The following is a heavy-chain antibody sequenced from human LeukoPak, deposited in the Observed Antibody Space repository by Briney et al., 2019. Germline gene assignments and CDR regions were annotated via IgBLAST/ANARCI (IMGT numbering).Heavy chain of an antibody. V-gene: IGHV4-39*07. CDR1: GGSISSSSYY. J-gene: IGHJ4*02. CDR3: ARVPGIQLPDY. Sequence: SETLSLTCTVSGGSISSSSYYWGWIRQPPGKGLEWIGSIYYSGSTYYNPSLKSRVTISVDTSKNQFSLKLSSVTAADTAVYYCARVPGIQLPDYWGQGTLVTVSS. D-gene: IGHD5-18*01. CDR2: IYYSGST.